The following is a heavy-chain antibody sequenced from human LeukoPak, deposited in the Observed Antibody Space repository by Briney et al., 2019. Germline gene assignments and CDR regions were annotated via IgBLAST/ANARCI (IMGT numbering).Heavy chain of an antibody. CDR3: TRDRTGDRTDAFDI. Sequence: GGSLRLSCAASGFTFSSYAMTWFRQAPGKGLEWVGFIRSKADGGATENAASVKGRFTISRDDSKRIAYLQMNSLKIEDTAVYYCTRDRTGDRTDAFDIWGQGTMVTVSS. J-gene: IGHJ3*02. CDR1: GFTFSSYA. CDR2: IRSKADGGAT. V-gene: IGHV3-49*03. D-gene: IGHD7-27*01.